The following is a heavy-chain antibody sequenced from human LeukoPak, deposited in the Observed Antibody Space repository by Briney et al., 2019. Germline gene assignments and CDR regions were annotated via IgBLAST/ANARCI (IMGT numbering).Heavy chain of an antibody. V-gene: IGHV1-2*06. CDR1: GYTFTGYY. J-gene: IGHJ4*02. CDR2: INPNSGGT. CDR3: ARDDYSRGYYLDY. Sequence: GASVKVSCKASGYTFTGYYMHWVRQAPGQGLEWMGRINPNSGGTNYAQKFQGRVTMTRDTSISTAYMELSRLRSDDTAVYYCARDDYSRGYYLDYWGQGTLVTVSS. D-gene: IGHD3-22*01.